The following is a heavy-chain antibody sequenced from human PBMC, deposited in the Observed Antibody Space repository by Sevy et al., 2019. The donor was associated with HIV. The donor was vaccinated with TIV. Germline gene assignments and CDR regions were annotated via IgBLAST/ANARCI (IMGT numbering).Heavy chain of an antibody. CDR3: ARGKSGYGYALNY. CDR2: IHSDDTT. J-gene: IGHJ4*02. V-gene: IGHV3-66*01. D-gene: IGHD5-18*01. Sequence: GGSLRLSCIGSGFSFSYYGIHWVRQAPGKGLEGVSVIHSDDTTYHADSVKDRFTISRDNFKNTLYLHMSSLRAEDTAVYYCARGKSGYGYALNYWGQGTLVTVSS. CDR1: GFSFSYYG.